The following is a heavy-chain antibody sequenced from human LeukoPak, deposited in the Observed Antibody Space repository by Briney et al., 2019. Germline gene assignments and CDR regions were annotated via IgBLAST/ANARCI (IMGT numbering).Heavy chain of an antibody. J-gene: IGHJ4*02. CDR2: INAGNGNT. D-gene: IGHD6-19*01. CDR3: ARYSSGWHGFDY. V-gene: IGHV1-3*03. Sequence: ASVKVSCKASGYTFTSYAMHWVRQAPGQRLEWMGWINAGNGNTKYSQEFRGRVTITRDTSASTAYMELSSLRSEDMAVYYCARYSSGWHGFDYWGQGTLVTVSS. CDR1: GYTFTSYA.